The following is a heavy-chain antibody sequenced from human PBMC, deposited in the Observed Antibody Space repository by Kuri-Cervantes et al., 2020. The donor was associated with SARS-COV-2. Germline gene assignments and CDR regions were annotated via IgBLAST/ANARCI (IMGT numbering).Heavy chain of an antibody. Sequence: GESLKISCAASGFTLSSYGMQWVRQAPGKGLEWVAVISYDGSNKYYADSVKGRFTISRDNSKNTLYLQMNSLRAEDTAVYYCAKEGSFYGSGRHFDYWGQGTLVTVSS. CDR2: ISYDGSNK. D-gene: IGHD3-10*01. CDR3: AKEGSFYGSGRHFDY. CDR1: GFTLSSYG. V-gene: IGHV3-30*18. J-gene: IGHJ4*02.